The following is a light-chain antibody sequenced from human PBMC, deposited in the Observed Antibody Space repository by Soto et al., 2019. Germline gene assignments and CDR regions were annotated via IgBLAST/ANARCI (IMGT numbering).Light chain of an antibody. J-gene: IGKJ3*01. CDR3: QQYDNLPLFT. Sequence: DIQMTQSPSSLSASVGDRVTITCQASQDISNYLNWYQQKPGKAPKLLIYDASNLETGVPSRFSGSGSGTDFTFTISSLQHEDIATYYCQQYDNLPLFTFGPETKVDIK. CDR2: DAS. V-gene: IGKV1-33*01. CDR1: QDISNY.